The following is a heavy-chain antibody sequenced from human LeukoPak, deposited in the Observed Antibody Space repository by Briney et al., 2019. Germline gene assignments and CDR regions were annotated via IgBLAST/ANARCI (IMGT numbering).Heavy chain of an antibody. V-gene: IGHV4-59*01. CDR1: GGSISSYS. Sequence: SETLSLTCNVSGGSISSYSWSWIRRPPGKGLEWIGYMYYSGSTSYNPSLKSRVTISVDTSKSQFSLKMSSVTAPDTAVYYCARLSGSGYYPFDNWGQGTLVTVSS. J-gene: IGHJ4*02. D-gene: IGHD3-22*01. CDR3: ARLSGSGYYPFDN. CDR2: MYYSGST.